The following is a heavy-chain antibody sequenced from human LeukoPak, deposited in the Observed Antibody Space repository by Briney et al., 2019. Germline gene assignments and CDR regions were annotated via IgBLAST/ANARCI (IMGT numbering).Heavy chain of an antibody. CDR2: ISSSSSTI. Sequence: PGGSLRLSCAASGFTFSSYSMNWVRQAPGKGLEWVSYISSSSSTIYYADSVKGRFTISRDNAKNSLYLQMNSLRAEDTAVYYCARDRGTMIVSDFDAFDIWGQGTMVTVSS. V-gene: IGHV3-48*01. J-gene: IGHJ3*02. CDR1: GFTFSSYS. D-gene: IGHD3-22*01. CDR3: ARDRGTMIVSDFDAFDI.